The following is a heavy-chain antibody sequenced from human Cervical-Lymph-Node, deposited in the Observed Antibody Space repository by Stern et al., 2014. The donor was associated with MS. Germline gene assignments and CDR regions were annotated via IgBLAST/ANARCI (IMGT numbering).Heavy chain of an antibody. Sequence: EVQLVESGGGLVQPGGSLRLSCAASGFTFSAYAMTWVRQAPGKGLEWVSPISDGGYYTFYADSVKGRFTISRDNSRNTLYLQMNSLRADDTAVYYCAKDRIEVPVHWFDPWGQGTLVTVSS. D-gene: IGHD6-19*01. CDR2: ISDGGYYT. J-gene: IGHJ5*02. V-gene: IGHV3-23*04. CDR3: AKDRIEVPVHWFDP. CDR1: GFTFSAYA.